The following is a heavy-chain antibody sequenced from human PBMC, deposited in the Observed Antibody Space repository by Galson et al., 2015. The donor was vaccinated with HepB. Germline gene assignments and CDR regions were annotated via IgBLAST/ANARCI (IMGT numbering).Heavy chain of an antibody. CDR1: GYSISSGYY. J-gene: IGHJ3*02. Sequence: TLSLTCTVSGYSISSGYYWGWIRQPPGKGLEWIGSIYYSGSTYYNPSLKSRVTISVDTSKSQFSLKLSSVTAADTAVYYCEGSEQQLDAFHMWGQGTMVTVSS. CDR2: IYYSGST. CDR3: EGSEQQLDAFHM. D-gene: IGHD6-13*01. V-gene: IGHV4-38-2*02.